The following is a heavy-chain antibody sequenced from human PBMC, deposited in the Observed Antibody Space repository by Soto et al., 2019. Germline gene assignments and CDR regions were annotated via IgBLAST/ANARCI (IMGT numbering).Heavy chain of an antibody. CDR2: IYHSGST. V-gene: IGHV4-4*02. CDR3: AGNGDMVRGVTAGDAFDI. CDR1: SGSISSSNW. D-gene: IGHD3-10*01. Sequence: ETLSLTCAVSSGSISSSNWWSWVRQPPGKGLEWIGEIYHSGSTNYNPSLKSRVTISVDKSKNQFSLKLSSVTAADTAVYYCAGNGDMVRGVTAGDAFDIWGQGTMVTVSS. J-gene: IGHJ3*02.